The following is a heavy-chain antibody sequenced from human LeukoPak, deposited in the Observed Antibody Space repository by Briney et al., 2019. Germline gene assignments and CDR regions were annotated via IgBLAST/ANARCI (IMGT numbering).Heavy chain of an antibody. CDR1: GYTFTSYD. V-gene: IGHV1-8*01. CDR2: MNPNSGNT. Sequence: ASVKVSCMASGYTFTSYDINWVRQATGQGLEWMGWMNPNSGNTGYAQKFQGRVTMTRDTSTSTVYMELSSLRSEDTAVYYCARGGTHIVVVTASFDYWGQGTLVTVSS. J-gene: IGHJ4*02. CDR3: ARGGTHIVVVTASFDY. D-gene: IGHD2-21*02.